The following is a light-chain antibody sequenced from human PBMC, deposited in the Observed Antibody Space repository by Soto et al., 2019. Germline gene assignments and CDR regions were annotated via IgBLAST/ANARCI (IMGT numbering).Light chain of an antibody. J-gene: IGKJ2*01. CDR2: GAS. CDR3: QQYNNWPRT. V-gene: IGKV3-15*01. CDR1: QSVSGN. Sequence: EIVMTQSPATLSVSPGERATLSCRASQSVSGNLAWYQQKPGQAPRLLIYGASTRATGIPARFSGSGSGTEFPLTISSLQSADFAVYYCQQYNNWPRTFGQGTKLEIK.